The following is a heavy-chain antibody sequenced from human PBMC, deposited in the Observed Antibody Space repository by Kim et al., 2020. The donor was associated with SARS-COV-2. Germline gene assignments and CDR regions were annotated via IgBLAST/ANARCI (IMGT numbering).Heavy chain of an antibody. V-gene: IGHV4-39*01. Sequence: FYNPSLKRRVTISVDTSKNQFSLKLSSVTAADTAVYYCALLYSYGYFDYWGQGTLVTVSS. J-gene: IGHJ4*02. D-gene: IGHD5-18*01. CDR3: ALLYSYGYFDY.